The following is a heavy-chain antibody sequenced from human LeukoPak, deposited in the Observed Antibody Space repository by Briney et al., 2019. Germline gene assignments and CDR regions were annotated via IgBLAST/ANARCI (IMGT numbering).Heavy chain of an antibody. D-gene: IGHD3-9*01. J-gene: IGHJ4*02. Sequence: PGGSLRLSCAASGFTFSTSGMNWVRQAPGKGLERISYISFVNGNIFYADSVNGRFTISRDNVLTSLSLPMNSLRALATAVVFCARDDRWSFDMGGGGTLVTVS. CDR2: ISFVNGNI. CDR1: GFTFSTSG. CDR3: ARDDRWSFDM. V-gene: IGHV3-48*01.